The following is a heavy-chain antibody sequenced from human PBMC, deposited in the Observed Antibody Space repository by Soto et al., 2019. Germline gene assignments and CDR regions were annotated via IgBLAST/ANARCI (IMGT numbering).Heavy chain of an antibody. D-gene: IGHD3-9*01. V-gene: IGHV3-48*01. CDR3: ARDPQYYDILTGYYKTPYFDY. J-gene: IGHJ4*02. Sequence: GGSLRLSCAASGFTFSSYSMNWVRQAPGKGLEWVSYISSSSSTIYYADSVKGRFTISRDNAKNSLYLQMNSLRAEDTAVYYCARDPQYYDILTGYYKTPYFDYWGQGTLVTVSS. CDR1: GFTFSSYS. CDR2: ISSSSSTI.